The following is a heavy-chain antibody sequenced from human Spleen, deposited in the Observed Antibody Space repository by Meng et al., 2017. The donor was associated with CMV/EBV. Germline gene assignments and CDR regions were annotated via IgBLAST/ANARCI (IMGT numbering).Heavy chain of an antibody. CDR3: AGNKGGVRYYFDY. V-gene: IGHV1-2*02. J-gene: IGHJ4*02. CDR1: GYTFTGYY. Sequence: ASVKVSCKASGYTFTGYYMHWVRQAPGQGLEWMGWINPNSGGTNYAQKFQGRVTMTRDTSISTAYMELSRLRSDDTAVYFCAGNKGGVRYYFDYWGQGTVVTVSS. CDR2: INPNSGGT. D-gene: IGHD3-10*01.